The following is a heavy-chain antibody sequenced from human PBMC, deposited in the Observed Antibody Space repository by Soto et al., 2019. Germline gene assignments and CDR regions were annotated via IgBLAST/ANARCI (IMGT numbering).Heavy chain of an antibody. CDR1: GFTFNTHW. V-gene: IGHV3-74*01. Sequence: EVQLVESGGGVVQPGGSLRLSCTASGFTFNTHWMHWVLQAPGKGLVWVSRIYFDGITTNYADSVKGRLTVSRDNAKNTVSLHVNTLRAEDTAVYYVARGGAMGVDYWGQGTLVTVSS. J-gene: IGHJ4*02. CDR2: IYFDGITT. D-gene: IGHD1-26*01. CDR3: ARGGAMGVDY.